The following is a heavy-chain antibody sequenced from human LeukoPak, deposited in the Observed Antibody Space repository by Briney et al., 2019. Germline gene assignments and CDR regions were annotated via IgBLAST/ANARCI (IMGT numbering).Heavy chain of an antibody. D-gene: IGHD3-22*01. J-gene: IGHJ4*02. CDR1: GFTFSSYA. CDR2: ISGSGGST. Sequence: GGSLRLSCAASGFTFSSYAMSWVRQAPGRGLEWVSAISGSGGSTYYADSVKGRFTISRDNSKNTLYLQMNSLRAEDTAVYYCARSPGLYDSNGYRQKNFDYWGQGTLVTVSS. V-gene: IGHV3-23*01. CDR3: ARSPGLYDSNGYRQKNFDY.